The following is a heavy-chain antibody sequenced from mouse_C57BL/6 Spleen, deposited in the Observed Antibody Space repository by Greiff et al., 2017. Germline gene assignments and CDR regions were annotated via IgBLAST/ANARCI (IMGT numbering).Heavy chain of an antibody. V-gene: IGHV1-50*01. CDR3: ATSDFDY. CDR2: IDPSDSYT. Sequence: QVQLQQPGAELVKPGASVKLSCKASGYTFTRYWMPWVKQRPGQGLEWIGEIDPSDSYTNYNQKFKGKATLTVDTSSSTAYMQLSSLTSEDSAVYYCATSDFDYWGQGTTLTVSS. J-gene: IGHJ2*01. CDR1: GYTFTRYW.